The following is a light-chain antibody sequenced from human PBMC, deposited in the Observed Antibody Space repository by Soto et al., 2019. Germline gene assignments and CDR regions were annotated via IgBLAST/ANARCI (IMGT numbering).Light chain of an antibody. CDR2: AAS. J-gene: IGKJ4*01. CDR3: QQSYSTPT. CDR1: QSVLYSSNNKDY. Sequence: DFVMTQSPDSLAVSLGERATINCKSSQSVLYSSNNKDYLAWYQQKPGKAPKLLIYAASSLQSGVPSRFSGSGSGTDFTLSISSLQPEDFATYYCQQSYSTPTFGGGTKVEIK. V-gene: IGKV4-1*01.